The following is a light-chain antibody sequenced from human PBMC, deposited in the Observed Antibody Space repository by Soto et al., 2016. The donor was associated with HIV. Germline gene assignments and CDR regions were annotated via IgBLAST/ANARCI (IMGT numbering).Light chain of an antibody. CDR2: AAS. CDR3: QQYYSSPLT. V-gene: IGKV1-39*01. CDR1: QSISTY. J-gene: IGKJ4*01. Sequence: DIQMTQSPSSLSASVGDRVTITCRASQSISTYLNWYQQKPGKAPKLLIYAASSLQSGVPSRFRGSGSGTDFTLTISSLQPEDFAAYYCQQYYSSPLTFGGGPRWRSN.